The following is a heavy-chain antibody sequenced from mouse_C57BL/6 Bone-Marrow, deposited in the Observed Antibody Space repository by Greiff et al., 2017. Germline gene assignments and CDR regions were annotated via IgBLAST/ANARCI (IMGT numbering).Heavy chain of an antibody. CDR1: GFNIKDDY. J-gene: IGHJ3*01. V-gene: IGHV14-4*01. Sequence: EVKLQESGAELVRPGASVKLSCTASGFNIKDDYMHWVKQRPEQGLEWIGWIDPENGDTEYASKFQGKATITVDTSSNTAYLQLSSLTSEDTAVYYCTIIAYCGHGALVTVSA. CDR3: TIIAY. CDR2: IDPENGDT.